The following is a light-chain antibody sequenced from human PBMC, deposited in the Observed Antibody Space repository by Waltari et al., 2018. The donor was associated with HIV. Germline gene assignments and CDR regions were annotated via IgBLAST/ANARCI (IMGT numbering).Light chain of an antibody. Sequence: DIVMTQSPLSLPATPGEPASISCRSSQSLLHINGYKYLDWYLQKPGQSPQLLIFLGSSRASGVPDRFSCSGSGTNFTLKISRVEAEDVGVYYCMQALQTPRTFGPGTKVNIK. CDR2: LGS. CDR1: QSLLHINGYKY. V-gene: IGKV2-28*01. CDR3: MQALQTPRT. J-gene: IGKJ3*01.